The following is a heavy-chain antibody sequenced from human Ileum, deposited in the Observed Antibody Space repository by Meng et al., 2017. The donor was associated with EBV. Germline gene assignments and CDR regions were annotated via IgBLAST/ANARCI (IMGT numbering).Heavy chain of an antibody. J-gene: IGHJ4*02. CDR2: INENGATT. Sequence: VSLVESGGALVQPGGSLSLSCAASGFTFSSYWMHWVRQVPGKGLVWVSRINENGATTTYADSVRGRFTIFRDNAKNTLYLQMNSLRAEDTAVYYCSRDLVGSDDYWGQGTLVTVSS. V-gene: IGHV3-74*01. CDR1: GFTFSSYW. D-gene: IGHD6-6*01. CDR3: SRDLVGSDDY.